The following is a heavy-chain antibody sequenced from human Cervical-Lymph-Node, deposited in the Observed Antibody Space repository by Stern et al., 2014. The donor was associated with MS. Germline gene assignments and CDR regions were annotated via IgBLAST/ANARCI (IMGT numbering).Heavy chain of an antibody. J-gene: IGHJ6*02. CDR1: GFTFSSYW. CDR3: AREYEVYSIQAYYGMDV. Sequence: EVQLVESGGGLVRPGGSLRLSCAASGFTFSSYWMHWVRQVPGQGLVWVSRIGSDGSDPIYADSVKGRFTISRDNSRNTVYLQMNRLRAEDTAVYFCAREYEVYSIQAYYGMDVWGQGTTVIVSS. CDR2: IGSDGSDP. D-gene: IGHD2-8*01. V-gene: IGHV3-74*01.